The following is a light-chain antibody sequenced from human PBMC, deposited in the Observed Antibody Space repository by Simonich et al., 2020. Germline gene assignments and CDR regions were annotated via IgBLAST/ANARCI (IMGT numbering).Light chain of an antibody. Sequence: EIVMTQSPATLSVSPGERATLSCRASQRVSRNLAWYQQKPGQAPRLLIYGASSRATGIPARFSGSGSGTEFTLTISSMQSEDFAVYYCQQRSNWPPYTFGQGTKLEIK. CDR1: QRVSRN. CDR2: GAS. V-gene: IGKV3-15*01. CDR3: QQRSNWPPYT. J-gene: IGKJ2*01.